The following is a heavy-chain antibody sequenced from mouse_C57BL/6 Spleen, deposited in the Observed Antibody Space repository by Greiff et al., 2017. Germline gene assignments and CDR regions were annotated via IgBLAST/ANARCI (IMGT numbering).Heavy chain of an antibody. CDR1: GFTFSDYG. Sequence: VQLKESGGGLVKPGGSLKLSCAASGFTFSDYGLHWVRQAPEKGLEWVAYISSGSSTIYYADTVKGRFTISRDNAKNTLFLQMTSLRSEDTAMYYCARRSYGSSYGYAMDYWGQGTSVTVSS. J-gene: IGHJ4*01. CDR3: ARRSYGSSYGYAMDY. CDR2: ISSGSSTI. V-gene: IGHV5-17*01. D-gene: IGHD1-1*01.